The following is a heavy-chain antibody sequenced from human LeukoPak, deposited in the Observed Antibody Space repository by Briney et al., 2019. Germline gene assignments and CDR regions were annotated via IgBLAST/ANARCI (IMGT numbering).Heavy chain of an antibody. D-gene: IGHD3-10*01. CDR2: IYYSGST. Sequence: SETLSLTCTVSGGSIGSYYWSWIRQSPGKGLEWIGYIYYSGSTNYNPSLKSRVTISVDTSKNQFSLKLSSVTAADTAVYFCARSAYGPETVDYWGQGTLVTVSS. CDR3: ARSAYGPETVDY. J-gene: IGHJ4*02. CDR1: GGSIGSYY. V-gene: IGHV4-59*01.